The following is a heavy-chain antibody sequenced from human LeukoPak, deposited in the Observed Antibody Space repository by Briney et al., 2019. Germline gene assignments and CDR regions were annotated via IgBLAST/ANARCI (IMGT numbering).Heavy chain of an antibody. Sequence: SETLSLTCYVSGDSISSSYFWGWIRQPPGTGLEWIGSISHSENTFYNPSLKSRVTISVDTSKNHFSLNLSAVTAADTAVYYCARARHSSSFSPENYYYYYMDVWGKGTTVTVSS. V-gene: IGHV4-38-2*02. D-gene: IGHD6-6*01. CDR1: GDSISSSYF. J-gene: IGHJ6*03. CDR2: ISHSENT. CDR3: ARARHSSSFSPENYYYYYMDV.